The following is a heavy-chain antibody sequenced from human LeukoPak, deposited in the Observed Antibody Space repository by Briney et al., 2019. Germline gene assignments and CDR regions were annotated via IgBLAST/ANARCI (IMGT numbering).Heavy chain of an antibody. CDR2: LSSSGSTI. Sequence: ETGGSLRLSCAASGFTFSSYEMNWVRQAPGKGLEWVSYLSSSGSTIYYADSVKGRFTISRDNSKNTLYLQMNSLRAEDTAVYYCAKGLGGYSYGYIPLDYWGQGTLVTVSS. CDR3: AKGLGGYSYGYIPLDY. D-gene: IGHD5-18*01. V-gene: IGHV3-48*03. J-gene: IGHJ4*02. CDR1: GFTFSSYE.